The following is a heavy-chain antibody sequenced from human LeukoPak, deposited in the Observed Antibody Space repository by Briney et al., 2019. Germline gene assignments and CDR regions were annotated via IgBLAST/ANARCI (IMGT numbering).Heavy chain of an antibody. D-gene: IGHD3-16*01. CDR1: GYTFGDYA. CDR3: TRDGGTLDY. J-gene: IGHJ4*02. V-gene: IGHV3-49*04. CDR2: IRSKAFGGAT. Sequence: PGGSLRLSCTGSGYTFGDYAMSWVRQSPGKGLEWVSLIRSKAFGGATEYAASVKGRFTISRDDSKSIAYLQMNSLKTGDTAMYYCTRDGGTLDYWGQGTLVTVSS.